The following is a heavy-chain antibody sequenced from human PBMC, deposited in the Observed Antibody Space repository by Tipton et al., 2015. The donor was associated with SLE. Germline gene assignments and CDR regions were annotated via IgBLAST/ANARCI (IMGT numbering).Heavy chain of an antibody. V-gene: IGHV4-59*04. D-gene: IGHD5-24*01. CDR1: GVSLSSHY. Sequence: TLSLTCTVSGVSLSSHYWSWIRQPPGKGLEWIGSIYPSVVTYYNPSLNSRVTISMDTSKNQFSLKLTSVTAADTALYFCAKVFRNGYNEEAFDIWGQGTLVIVSS. J-gene: IGHJ3*02. CDR2: IYPSVVT. CDR3: AKVFRNGYNEEAFDI.